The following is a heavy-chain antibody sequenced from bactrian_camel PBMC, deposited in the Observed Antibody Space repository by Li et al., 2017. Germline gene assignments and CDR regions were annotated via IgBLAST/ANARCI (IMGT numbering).Heavy chain of an antibody. D-gene: IGHD5*01. V-gene: IGHV3-2*01. CDR1: TGTFRSAC. J-gene: IGHJ4*01. CDR3: VGGVGWNY. CDR2: IGKKSGRT. Sequence: HVQLVESGGGSVQTGGSLRLSCAARTGTFRSACMGWIRQAPGKERERVASIGKKSGRTDYVDSVKGRFTISRDNEKSTLYLQMKNLETEDTGVYYFVGGVGWNYWAQGTQVTVS.